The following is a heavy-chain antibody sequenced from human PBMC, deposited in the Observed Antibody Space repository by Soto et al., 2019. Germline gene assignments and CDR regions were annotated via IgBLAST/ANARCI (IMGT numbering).Heavy chain of an antibody. CDR2: IIPILGIA. CDR3: GRNNRCEGREYYYYKDV. D-gene: IGHD1-20*01. V-gene: IGHV1-69*02. CDR1: VGTFSSYT. J-gene: IGHJ6*03. Sequence: QVQLVQSGAEVKKPGSSVKVSCKASVGTFSSYTISWVRQAPGQGLEWMGRIIPILGIANYAQKVQGRVTITADKSTGTAYMEPSSLRSEDTAVYYCGRNNRCEGREYYYYKDVWGKGTTVTVSS.